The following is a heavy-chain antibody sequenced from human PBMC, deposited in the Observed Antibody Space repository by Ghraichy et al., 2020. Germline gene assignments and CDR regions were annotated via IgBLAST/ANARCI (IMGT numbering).Heavy chain of an antibody. Sequence: SCAASGFTFTSFAMSWVRQAPGKGLEWVSRISGSGGSTDYADSVKGRFTISRDNSKNTLYLQMESLRPEDTAVYYCANPTGGLSSFDYWGQGTLVTVSS. V-gene: IGHV3-23*01. CDR1: GFTFTSFA. CDR2: ISGSGGST. J-gene: IGHJ4*02. CDR3: ANPTGGLSSFDY. D-gene: IGHD4-11*01.